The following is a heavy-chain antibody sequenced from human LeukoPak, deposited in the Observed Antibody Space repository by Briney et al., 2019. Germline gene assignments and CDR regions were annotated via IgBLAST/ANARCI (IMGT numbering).Heavy chain of an antibody. D-gene: IGHD3-10*01. Sequence: ASVKVSCKASGYTFTSYDINWVRQATGQGLEWMGWMNPNSGNTGYAQKFQGRVTMTEDTSTDTAYMELSSLRSEDTAVYYCATNSGSYFSYYFDYWGQGTLVTVSS. V-gene: IGHV1-8*02. CDR3: ATNSGSYFSYYFDY. J-gene: IGHJ4*02. CDR1: GYTFTSYD. CDR2: MNPNSGNT.